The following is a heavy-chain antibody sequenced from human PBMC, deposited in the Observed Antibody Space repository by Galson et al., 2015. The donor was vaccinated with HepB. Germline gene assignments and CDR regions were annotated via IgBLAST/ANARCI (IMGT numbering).Heavy chain of an antibody. V-gene: IGHV3-30*18. CDR2: IASDGTIK. CDR1: GFTFRNYG. CDR3: VKEAGSIWASYFDS. Sequence: SLRLSCAASGFTFRNYGMQWVRQAPGKGLEWVAVIASDGTIKHYADSVKGRFTLSRDNSKNTMYLQMNSLRADDTAVYYCVKEAGSIWASYFDSWGLGILVTVSS. D-gene: IGHD2-21*01. J-gene: IGHJ4*02.